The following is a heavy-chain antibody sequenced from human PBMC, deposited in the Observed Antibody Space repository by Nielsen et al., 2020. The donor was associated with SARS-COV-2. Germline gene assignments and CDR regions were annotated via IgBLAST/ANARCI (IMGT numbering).Heavy chain of an antibody. D-gene: IGHD4-17*01. V-gene: IGHV1-46*01. CDR3: AREHRATVTRYYYYGMDV. CDR2: INPSGGST. J-gene: IGHJ6*02. Sequence: WVRQAPGQGLEWMGIINPSGGSTSYAQKFQGRVTMTTDTSTSTAYMELRSLRSDDTAVYYCAREHRATVTRYYYYGMDVWGQGTTVTVSS.